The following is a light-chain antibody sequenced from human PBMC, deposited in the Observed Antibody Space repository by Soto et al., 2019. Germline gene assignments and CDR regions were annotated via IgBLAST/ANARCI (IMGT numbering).Light chain of an antibody. V-gene: IGLV2-23*02. J-gene: IGLJ2*01. CDR1: NSDVGGYNH. CDR3: CSFARSSTSV. CDR2: EVS. Sequence: QSALTQPASVSGSPGQSITISCTGTNSDVGGYNHVSWYQQPPGKAPRLMIYEVSERPSGVSNRFSGSKSGNTASLTISGLQAEDEADYYCCSFARSSTSVFGGGTKLTVL.